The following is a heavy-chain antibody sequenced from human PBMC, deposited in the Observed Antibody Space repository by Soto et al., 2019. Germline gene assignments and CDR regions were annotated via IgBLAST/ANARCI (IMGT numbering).Heavy chain of an antibody. J-gene: IGHJ3*02. D-gene: IGHD3-22*01. CDR3: ASYDSSGYYYGAFDI. CDR1: GGTFSSYA. Sequence: SVKFSCKGSGGTFSSYAISWVRQGPGQGLEWMGGIIPIFGTANYAQKFQGRVTITADESTSTAYMELSSLRSEDTAVYYCASYDSSGYYYGAFDIWGQGTMVTVSS. CDR2: IIPIFGTA. V-gene: IGHV1-69*13.